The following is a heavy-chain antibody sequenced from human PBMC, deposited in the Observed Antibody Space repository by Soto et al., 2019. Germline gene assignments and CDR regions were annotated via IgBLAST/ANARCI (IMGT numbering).Heavy chain of an antibody. CDR1: GGSXSGYY. V-gene: IGHV4-59*01. J-gene: IGHJ6*02. CDR3: ARDPQKDYYGSGSYWPYGMDV. D-gene: IGHD3-10*01. CDR2: IYYSGIT. Sequence: SXTXSLTCTVSGGSXSGYYWSCIRQPPGKGLDWIGYIYYSGITNYNPSPKSRVTISVDKSKNHFSLKMSSVTAADTAVYYCARDPQKDYYGSGSYWPYGMDVWGQGTTGPVSS.